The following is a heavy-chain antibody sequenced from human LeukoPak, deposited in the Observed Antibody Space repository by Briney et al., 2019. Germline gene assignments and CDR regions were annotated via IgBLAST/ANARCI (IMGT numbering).Heavy chain of an antibody. J-gene: IGHJ4*02. CDR2: INPDSGGT. V-gene: IGHV1-2*02. CDR3: ATEKGRWEPPHY. D-gene: IGHD1-26*01. Sequence: ASVKVLCKASGYTFTGYYLHWVRRAPGQGLEWMGWINPDSGGTNYAQKFQGRVTMTRDTSISTAYMELSRLRSDDTAVYYCATEKGRWEPPHYWGQGTRLSVSS. CDR1: GYTFTGYY.